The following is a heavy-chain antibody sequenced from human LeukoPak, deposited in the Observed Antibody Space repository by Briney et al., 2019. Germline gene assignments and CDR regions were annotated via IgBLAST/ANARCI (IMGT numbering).Heavy chain of an antibody. V-gene: IGHV3-66*02. Sequence: GGSPRLSCAATGFTVSSNYMSWVRQAPGKGLEWVSIIYTGGGTYYADSVKGRFTISRDSSKNTLHLQMNSLRTEDTAVYYCARVTTLGARIIDYWGQGTLVTVSS. D-gene: IGHD1-26*01. J-gene: IGHJ4*02. CDR3: ARVTTLGARIIDY. CDR2: IYTGGGT. CDR1: GFTVSSNY.